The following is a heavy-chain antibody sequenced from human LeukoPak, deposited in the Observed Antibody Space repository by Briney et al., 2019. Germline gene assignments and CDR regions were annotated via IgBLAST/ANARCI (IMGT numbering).Heavy chain of an antibody. CDR1: GYSITSSYY. D-gene: IGHD5-12*01. Sequence: SETLSLTFTVSGYSITSSYYWSWIRQPPGKGLEWIGYIYYSGSTNYNPSLKSRVTISVDTSKNQFSLKLSSVPAADTAVYYCSRERRGYINSNYYYYYLDVWGKGTTVTVSS. CDR3: SRERRGYINSNYYYYYLDV. CDR2: IYYSGST. V-gene: IGHV4-59*01. J-gene: IGHJ6*03.